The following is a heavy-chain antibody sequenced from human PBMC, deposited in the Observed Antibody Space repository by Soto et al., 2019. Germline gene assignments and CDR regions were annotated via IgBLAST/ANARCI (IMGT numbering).Heavy chain of an antibody. CDR2: IWYDGSNK. CDR1: GFTFSSYG. V-gene: IGHV3-33*01. Sequence: GGSLRLSCAASGFTFSSYGMHWVRQAPGKGLEWVAVIWYDGSNKYYADSVKGRFTISRDNSKNTLYLQMNSLRAEDTAVYYCARDYSSSWSESLQYYMDVWGKGTTVTVSS. J-gene: IGHJ6*03. D-gene: IGHD6-13*01. CDR3: ARDYSSSWSESLQYYMDV.